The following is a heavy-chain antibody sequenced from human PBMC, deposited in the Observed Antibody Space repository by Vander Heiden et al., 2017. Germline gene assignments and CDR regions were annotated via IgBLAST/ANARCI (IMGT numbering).Heavy chain of an antibody. J-gene: IGHJ5*02. D-gene: IGHD1-26*01. Sequence: EVRLVESGGGLVQPGGSLRLSCAASGFSFSSYDFHWVRQATGKGLEWVSGIGKTGDTYYIGSVKGRFTISRDNAKNSLYLQMNSLRDEDTAVYYCSGGWDQGFDPWGQGTLVTVSS. CDR2: IGKTGDT. CDR1: GFSFSSYD. CDR3: SGGWDQGFDP. V-gene: IGHV3-13*01.